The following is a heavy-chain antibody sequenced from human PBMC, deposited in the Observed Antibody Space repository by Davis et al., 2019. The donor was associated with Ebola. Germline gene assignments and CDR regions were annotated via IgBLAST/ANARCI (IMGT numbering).Heavy chain of an antibody. D-gene: IGHD3-3*01. J-gene: IGHJ4*02. CDR3: AREGFWSGYRSRFDY. CDR1: GGSFSGYY. CDR2: INHSGST. Sequence: MPSETLSLTCAVYGGSFSGYYWSWIRQPPGKGLEWIGEINHSGSTNYNPSLKSRVTISVDTSKNQFSLKLSSVTAADTAVYYCAREGFWSGYRSRFDYWSQGTLVTVSS. V-gene: IGHV4-34*01.